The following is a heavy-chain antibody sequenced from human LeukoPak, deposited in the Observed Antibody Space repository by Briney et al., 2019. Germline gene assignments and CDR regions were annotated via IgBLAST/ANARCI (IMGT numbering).Heavy chain of an antibody. CDR1: GSTFSSYS. CDR2: ISGSGGST. V-gene: IGHV3-23*01. J-gene: IGHJ4*02. Sequence: GGSLRLSCAASGSTFSSYSMTWVRQAPGKGLEWVSAISGSGGSTYYADSVEGRFTSSRDNSKNTLYLQMNSLRAEDTAVYYCAKSGSHTGGLTGFDYWGQGTLVTVSS. CDR3: AKSGSHTGGLTGFDY. D-gene: IGHD2-8*02.